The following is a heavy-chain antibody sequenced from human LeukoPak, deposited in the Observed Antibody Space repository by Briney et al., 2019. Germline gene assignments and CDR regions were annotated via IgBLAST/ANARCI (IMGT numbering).Heavy chain of an antibody. CDR2: ITTSGST. CDR1: GLTPSRNVNNA. CDR3: AKAPVWNYYYGLDV. J-gene: IGHJ6*02. D-gene: IGHD2-21*01. V-gene: IGHV3-23*01. Sequence: HPGGSLRLSCAASGLTPSRNVNNAMSWVRHAPGKGLEWVSGITTSGSTYYADSVKGRFTISRENSNNTLYLHMDSLRAEDTAVYYCAKAPVWNYYYGLDVWGQGTTVTVSS.